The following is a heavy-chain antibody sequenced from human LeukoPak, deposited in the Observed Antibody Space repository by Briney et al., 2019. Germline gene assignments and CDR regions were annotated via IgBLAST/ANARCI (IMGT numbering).Heavy chain of an antibody. V-gene: IGHV3-74*01. CDR3: ARAGRYSYGSSFDY. Sequence: GGSLRLSCAASGFTFSNYWMHWARQAPGKGLVWVSRINSDGSSTIYADSVKGRFTISRDNAKNTLYLHMNSLRAEDTAVYYCARAGRYSYGSSFDYWGQGTLVTVSS. CDR2: INSDGSST. CDR1: GFTFSNYW. D-gene: IGHD5-18*01. J-gene: IGHJ4*02.